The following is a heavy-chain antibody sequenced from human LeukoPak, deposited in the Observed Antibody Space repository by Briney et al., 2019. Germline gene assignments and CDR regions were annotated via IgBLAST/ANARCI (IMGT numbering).Heavy chain of an antibody. Sequence: SETLSLTCTVSGGSISSYYWSWIRQPPGKGLEWIGYIYYSGSTNYNPSLKSRVTISVDTSKNQFSLKLSSVTAADTAVYYCARGAYYYGSGSYPFDYWGQGTLVTVSS. CDR1: GGSISSYY. J-gene: IGHJ4*02. CDR2: IYYSGST. CDR3: ARGAYYYGSGSYPFDY. V-gene: IGHV4-59*01. D-gene: IGHD3-10*01.